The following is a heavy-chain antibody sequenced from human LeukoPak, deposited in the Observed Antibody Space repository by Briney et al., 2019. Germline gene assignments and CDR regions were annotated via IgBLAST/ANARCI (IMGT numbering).Heavy chain of an antibody. D-gene: IGHD3-22*01. Sequence: GGSLRLSCAASGFTVSSNYMSWVRQAPGKGLEWVSVIYSGGSTYYADSVKGRFTISRDNSKNTLYLQMNSLRAEDTAVYYCARTSNYYDSSGYSDYWGQGTLVTVSS. J-gene: IGHJ4*02. V-gene: IGHV3-53*01. CDR2: IYSGGST. CDR3: ARTSNYYDSSGYSDY. CDR1: GFTVSSNY.